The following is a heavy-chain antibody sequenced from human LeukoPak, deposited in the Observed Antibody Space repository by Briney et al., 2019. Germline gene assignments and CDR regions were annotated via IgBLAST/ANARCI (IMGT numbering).Heavy chain of an antibody. J-gene: IGHJ4*02. CDR1: GGSISSSSYY. D-gene: IGHD6-13*01. V-gene: IGHV4-39*01. Sequence: SETLSLTYTVSGGSISSSSYYWGWIRQPPGKGLEWVGSIYYSGSTYYNPSLKSRVTISVDTSKNQFSLKLSSVTAADTAVYYCARHLSSSWYFDYWGQGTLVTVSS. CDR3: ARHLSSSWYFDY. CDR2: IYYSGST.